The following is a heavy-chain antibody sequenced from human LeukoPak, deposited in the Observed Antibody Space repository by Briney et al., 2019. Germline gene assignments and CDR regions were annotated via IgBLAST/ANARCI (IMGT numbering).Heavy chain of an antibody. CDR3: AKQVYSYGYADY. CDR1: GFSFSSFE. CDR2: ISSSGDTT. V-gene: IGHV3-48*03. D-gene: IGHD5-18*01. Sequence: GGSLRLSCSASGFSFSSFEMNWVRQAPGKGLEWLSYISSSGDTTDYADSVKGRFTISRDNADNSLHLQMSSLTAADTAVYYCAKQVYSYGYADYWGQGTLVTVSS. J-gene: IGHJ4*02.